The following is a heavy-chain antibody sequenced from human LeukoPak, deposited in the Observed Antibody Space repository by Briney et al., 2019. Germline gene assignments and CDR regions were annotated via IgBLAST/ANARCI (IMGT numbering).Heavy chain of an antibody. J-gene: IGHJ4*02. CDR2: ISGSGGST. CDR3: AKRVGTWSSPFDY. CDR1: GFTFSSYA. D-gene: IGHD1-26*01. Sequence: PGGSLRLSCAASGFTFSSYAMSWVRQAPGKGLEWVSAISGSGGSTYYADSVGGRFTVSRDNSKNMLSLLLSSLRAEDTAVYYCAKRVGTWSSPFDYWGQGTLVTVSS. V-gene: IGHV3-23*01.